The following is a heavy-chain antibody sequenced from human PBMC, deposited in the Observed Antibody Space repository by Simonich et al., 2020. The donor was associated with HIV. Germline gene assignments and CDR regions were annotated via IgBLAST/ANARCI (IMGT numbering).Heavy chain of an antibody. V-gene: IGHV4-34*01. Sequence: QVQLQQWGAGLLKPSETLSLTCAVYGGSFSGYHWSWIRQPPGKGLEWSGEINDIGSTNYNPSLKSRGTISVDTSKNQFSLKLTSVTAADTALYYCARESPVRDGYNYYYFHYYMDVWGKGSTVTVSS. CDR1: GGSFSGYH. D-gene: IGHD1-1*01. J-gene: IGHJ6*03. CDR3: ARESPVRDGYNYYYFHYYMDV. CDR2: INDIGST.